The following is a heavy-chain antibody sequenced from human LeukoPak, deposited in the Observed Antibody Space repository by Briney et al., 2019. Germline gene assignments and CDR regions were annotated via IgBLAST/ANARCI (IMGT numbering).Heavy chain of an antibody. CDR3: ARLGKMNLVQGVFWYFDL. CDR1: GGSVSSDS. Sequence: PSETLSLTCTVSGGSVSSDSWNWIRQSPGKGLEWLGYIYNTGNSNHNPSLKNRVTISFDKSKSQLSLVLTSVTAADTAIYYCARLGKMNLVQGVFWYFDLWGRGTLVTVSS. J-gene: IGHJ2*01. V-gene: IGHV4-59*08. D-gene: IGHD3-10*01. CDR2: IYNTGNS.